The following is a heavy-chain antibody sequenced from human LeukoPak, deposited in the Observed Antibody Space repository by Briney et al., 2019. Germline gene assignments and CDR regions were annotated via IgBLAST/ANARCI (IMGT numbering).Heavy chain of an antibody. J-gene: IGHJ4*02. Sequence: PGGSLRLSCAASGFTFSSYAMNWVRQAPGKGLEWVSSISGNGGSTFYADSVKGRFTISRDNSKNTLYLQMNSLRAEDTAVYYCARDLADYGDYVLGYWGQGTLVTVSS. CDR2: ISGNGGST. D-gene: IGHD4-17*01. CDR3: ARDLADYGDYVLGY. CDR1: GFTFSSYA. V-gene: IGHV3-23*01.